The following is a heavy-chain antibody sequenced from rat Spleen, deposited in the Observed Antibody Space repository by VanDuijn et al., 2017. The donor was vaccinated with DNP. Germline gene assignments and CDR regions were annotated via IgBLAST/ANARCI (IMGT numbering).Heavy chain of an antibody. CDR1: GYSITSNY. J-gene: IGHJ1*01. Sequence: EVQLQESGPGLVKPSQSLSLTCSVTGYSITSNYWAWIRQGPGNKMEWMGYISYSGTTGYNPSLKSRISITRDTSKNQFLLRVNSVTTEDTATYYCARGLNYGGYNYYWYFDFWGPGTMVTVSS. V-gene: IGHV3-1*01. D-gene: IGHD1-11*01. CDR2: ISYSGTT. CDR3: ARGLNYGGYNYYWYFDF.